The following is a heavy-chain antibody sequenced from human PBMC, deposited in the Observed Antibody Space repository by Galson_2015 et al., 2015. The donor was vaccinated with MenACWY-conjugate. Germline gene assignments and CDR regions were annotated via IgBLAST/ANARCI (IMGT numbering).Heavy chain of an antibody. V-gene: IGHV1-18*01. CDR2: ISAYNGNT. Sequence: SVKVSCKASGYTLTSYGISWVRQAPGQGLEWMGWISAYNGNTNYAQKLQGRVTMTTDTSTSTAYMELRSLRSDDTAVYYCASREQQPFAPYYYGMDVWGQGTTVTVSS. CDR1: GYTLTSYG. CDR3: ASREQQPFAPYYYGMDV. J-gene: IGHJ6*02. D-gene: IGHD6-13*01.